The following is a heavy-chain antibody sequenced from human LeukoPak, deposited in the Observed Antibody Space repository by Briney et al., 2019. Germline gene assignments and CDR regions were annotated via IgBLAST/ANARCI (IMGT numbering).Heavy chain of an antibody. V-gene: IGHV3-7*03. J-gene: IGHJ4*02. Sequence: PGGSLRLSCSASGFTFSTYWVTRVRQAPGEGLEWVASLNEDGSEKYYVDSVKGRFTISRDNAQKSLYLEMKSLSAKDTAVYYCARAVTSTEGYWGQGTLVTVSS. CDR2: LNEDGSEK. CDR1: GFTFSTYW. CDR3: ARAVTSTEGY.